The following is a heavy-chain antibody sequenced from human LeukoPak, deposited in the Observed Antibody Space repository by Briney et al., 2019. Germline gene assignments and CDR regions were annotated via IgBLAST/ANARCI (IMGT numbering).Heavy chain of an antibody. CDR1: GGTFSSYA. CDR3: ARGRFTMVRGVISPIDY. CDR2: INPNSGGT. Sequence: ASVKVSCEASGGTFSSYAISWVRQAPGQGLEWMGWINPNSGGTNYAQKFQGRVTMTRDTSISTAYMELSRLRSDDTAVYYCARGRFTMVRGVISPIDYWGQGTLVTVSS. J-gene: IGHJ4*02. D-gene: IGHD3-10*01. V-gene: IGHV1-2*02.